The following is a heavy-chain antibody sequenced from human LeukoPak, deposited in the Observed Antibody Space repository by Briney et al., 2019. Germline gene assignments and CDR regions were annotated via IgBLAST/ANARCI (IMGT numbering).Heavy chain of an antibody. Sequence: GASVKVSCKASGGTFSSYAISWVRQAPGQGLEWMGGIIPIFGTANYAQKFQGRDTITTDESTSTAYMELSSLRSDDTAVYYCARDSGDSSSYKEGYYYYYYMDVWGKGTTVTVSS. J-gene: IGHJ6*03. D-gene: IGHD6-6*01. CDR3: ARDSGDSSSYKEGYYYYYYMDV. CDR1: GGTFSSYA. V-gene: IGHV1-69*05. CDR2: IIPIFGTA.